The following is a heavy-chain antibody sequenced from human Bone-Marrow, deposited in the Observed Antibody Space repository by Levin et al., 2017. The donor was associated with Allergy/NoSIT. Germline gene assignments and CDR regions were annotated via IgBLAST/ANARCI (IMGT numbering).Heavy chain of an antibody. CDR2: ISRSSSHI. D-gene: IGHD7-27*01. Sequence: PGGSLRLSCAASGFTFSDHYMIWIRQATGKGLEWVSYISRSSSHINYADSVKGRFTISRDNAKNALYLQMNSLRVEDTAVYYCARGSTINWDLEFYWGQGTLVTVSS. CDR1: GFTFSDHY. J-gene: IGHJ4*02. CDR3: ARGSTINWDLEFY. V-gene: IGHV3-11*05.